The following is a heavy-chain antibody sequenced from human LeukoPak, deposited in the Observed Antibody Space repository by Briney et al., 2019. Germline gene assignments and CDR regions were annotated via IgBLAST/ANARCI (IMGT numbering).Heavy chain of an antibody. CDR1: GFSFSNYG. D-gene: IGHD2-21*02. J-gene: IGHJ6*04. Sequence: KTGGSLRLSCAASGFSFSNYGMSWVRQAPGKGLEWVSSISTSGSSTYYVDSVKGRFTISRDNSKNTLYLQMNSLRAEDTAVYYCASTTPTSYCGGDCYLPIGDVWGKGTTVTVSS. V-gene: IGHV3-23*01. CDR3: ASTTPTSYCGGDCYLPIGDV. CDR2: ISTSGSST.